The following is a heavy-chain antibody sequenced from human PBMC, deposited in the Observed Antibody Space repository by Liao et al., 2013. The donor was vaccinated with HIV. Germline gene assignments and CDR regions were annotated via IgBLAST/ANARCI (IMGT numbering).Heavy chain of an antibody. J-gene: IGHJ5*02. CDR1: GGPISNSYY. D-gene: IGHD3-3*01. V-gene: IGHV4-39*07. Sequence: QVQLQESGPGLVKPSETLSLTCTVSGGPISNSYYWGWIRQSPEKGLEWIASIFYSGSTHHNPSFRSRVTISVDTSKNQFSLKLSSVTAADTAVYYCARTDQYYDFWNGYENWFDPWGQGTLVTVSS. CDR3: ARTDQYYDFWNGYENWFDP. CDR2: IFYSGST.